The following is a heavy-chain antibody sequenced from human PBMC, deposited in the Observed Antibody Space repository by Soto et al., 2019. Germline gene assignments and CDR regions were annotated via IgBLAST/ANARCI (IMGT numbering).Heavy chain of an antibody. Sequence: NRSVSSTVSGGSISRGGYYWSGIRQHPGKGLEWIGYIYYSGSTYYNPSLKSRVTISVDTSKNQFSLKLSSVTAADTAVYYCARSGYSYGPNPLLYWGQGTLVT. CDR1: GGSISRGGYY. D-gene: IGHD5-18*01. CDR3: ARSGYSYGPNPLLY. V-gene: IGHV4-31*03. CDR2: IYYSGST. J-gene: IGHJ4*02.